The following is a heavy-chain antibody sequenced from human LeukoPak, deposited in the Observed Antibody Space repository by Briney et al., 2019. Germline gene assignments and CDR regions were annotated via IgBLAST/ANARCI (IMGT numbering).Heavy chain of an antibody. V-gene: IGHV3-9*01. J-gene: IGHJ4*02. CDR1: GFTFYDYA. D-gene: IGHD4-17*01. CDR2: ISWNSGSI. CDR3: AKGGDYGDYFDY. Sequence: GGSLRLSCAASGFTFYDYAMHWVRQAPGKGLEWVSGISWNSGSIGYADSVKGRFTISRDNAKNSLSLQMNSLRAEDTAFYYCAKGGDYGDYFDYWGQGTLVTVSS.